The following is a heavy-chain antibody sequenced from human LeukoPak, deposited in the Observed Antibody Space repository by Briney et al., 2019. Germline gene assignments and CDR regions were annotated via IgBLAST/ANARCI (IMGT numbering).Heavy chain of an antibody. CDR3: ARDGPAQMVDFDY. V-gene: IGHV1-2*02. CDR1: GYTFSGTGWY. D-gene: IGHD3-10*01. CDR2: IYPNNGAT. J-gene: IGHJ4*02. Sequence: ASVKVSCKASGYTFSGTGWYLDWLRQAPGQGLECMGWIYPNNGATAYAQKFQGRVAMTRDTSITTAYMELSRLRPDDTAVYYCARDGPAQMVDFDYWGQGTLVTVSS.